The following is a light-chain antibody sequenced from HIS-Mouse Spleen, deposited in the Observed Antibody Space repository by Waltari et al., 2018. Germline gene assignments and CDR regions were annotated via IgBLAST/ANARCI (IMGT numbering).Light chain of an antibody. J-gene: IGLJ1*01. Sequence: QSVLTQPPSVSGAPGQRVTISCTGSSSNIGAGYDVHRTQQLPGTAPKLLIYGNSNRPSGVPDRFSGSKSGTSASLAITGLQAEDEADYYCQSYDSSLSGYVFGTGTKVTVL. CDR2: GNS. CDR1: SSNIGAGYD. CDR3: QSYDSSLSGYV. V-gene: IGLV1-40*01.